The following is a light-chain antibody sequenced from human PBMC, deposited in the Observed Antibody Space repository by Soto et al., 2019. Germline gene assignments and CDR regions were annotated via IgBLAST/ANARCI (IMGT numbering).Light chain of an antibody. CDR1: SSDVGGYNY. Sequence: QSALTQPASVSVSPGQSITISCTGTSSDVGGYNYVSWYQQHSGKAPKLMIYEVSNRPSGVSNSFSGSKSGNTDSLTIAGLQAEDEADYYSSSYTSSSIDYVFGTRTKLTVL. J-gene: IGLJ1*01. V-gene: IGLV2-14*01. CDR3: SSYTSSSIDYV. CDR2: EVS.